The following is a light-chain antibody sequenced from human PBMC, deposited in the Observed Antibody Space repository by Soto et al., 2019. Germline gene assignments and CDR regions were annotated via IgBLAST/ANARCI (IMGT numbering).Light chain of an antibody. CDR3: QKYSSVPV. V-gene: IGKV1-27*01. CDR1: QDIRNF. Sequence: DIQMTQSPTSLSASVGDRVTITCRASQDIRNFVAWYQQNQGKAPKLLIYAASTLQSGVPSRFSGSGSGTDFTLTINSLQPEDVATYSCQKYSSVPVFGPGTKVEI. J-gene: IGKJ3*01. CDR2: AAS.